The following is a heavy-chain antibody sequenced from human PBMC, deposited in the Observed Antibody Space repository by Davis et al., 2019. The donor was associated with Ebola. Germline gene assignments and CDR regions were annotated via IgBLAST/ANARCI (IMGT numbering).Heavy chain of an antibody. CDR2: MRPNIGDS. J-gene: IGHJ6*02. D-gene: IGHD3/OR15-3a*01. CDR3: ARSIPHFSFWTADLIGGMDV. CDR1: GYSFTSYE. V-gene: IGHV1-8*01. Sequence: ASVTVSCKASGYSFTSYEINWVRQAAGQGLEWMGWMRPNIGDSDYGQKFQGRVTITRDTSTNTAYMELSSLISEDTAVYYCARSIPHFSFWTADLIGGMDVWGQGTTVIVSS.